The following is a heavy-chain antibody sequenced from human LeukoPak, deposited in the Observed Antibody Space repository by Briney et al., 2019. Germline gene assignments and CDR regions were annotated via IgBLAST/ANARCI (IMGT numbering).Heavy chain of an antibody. D-gene: IGHD3-10*01. CDR1: GFTFSSYG. CDR2: ISYDGSNK. Sequence: GGSLRLSCAASGFTFSSYGMHWVRQAPGKGLEWVAVISYDGSNKYYADSVKGRFTISRDNSKNTLYLQMNSLRAEDTAVYYCAKSDIVWFGEPEGAFDIWGQGTTVTVSS. CDR3: AKSDIVWFGEPEGAFDI. J-gene: IGHJ3*02. V-gene: IGHV3-30*18.